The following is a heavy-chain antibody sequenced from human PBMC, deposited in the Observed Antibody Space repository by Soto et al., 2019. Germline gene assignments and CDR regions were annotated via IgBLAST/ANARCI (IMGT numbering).Heavy chain of an antibody. CDR3: AKDQGYCSGGSCPLGDY. CDR2: ISYDGSNK. Sequence: GGSLRLSCAASGFTFSSYGMHWVRQAPGKGLEWVAVISYDGSNKYYADSVKGRFTISRDNSKNTLYLQMNSLRAEDTAVYYCAKDQGYCSGGSCPLGDYWGQGTLVTASS. CDR1: GFTFSSYG. J-gene: IGHJ4*02. V-gene: IGHV3-30*18. D-gene: IGHD2-15*01.